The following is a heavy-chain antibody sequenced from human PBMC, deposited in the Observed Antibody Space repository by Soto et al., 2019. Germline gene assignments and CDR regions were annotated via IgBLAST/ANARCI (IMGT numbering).Heavy chain of an antibody. Sequence: LKLSCSCSRYRFTSLGIAWVRQVPGKGLEWMGIIYPGDSDTRYSPSFQGQVTISADKSISTAYLQWSSLKASDTAMYYCARGGRGLVRYFDYWGQGTLVTVSS. CDR3: ARGGRGLVRYFDY. V-gene: IGHV5-51*01. CDR1: RYRFTSLG. CDR2: IYPGDSDT. D-gene: IGHD6-6*01. J-gene: IGHJ4*02.